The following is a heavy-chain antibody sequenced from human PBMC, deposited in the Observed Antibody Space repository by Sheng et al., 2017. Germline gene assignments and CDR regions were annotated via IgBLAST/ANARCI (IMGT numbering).Heavy chain of an antibody. CDR2: ISATGRSI. CDR3: TKGRTYFFD. Sequence: EVQLLESGGGLVQPGGSLRLSCAASGFTFNSYAMSWVRQAPGKGLDWVSSISATGRSIYYADSVQGRFTVSRDNSKSTLFLHMNSLRAADTALYYCTKGRTYFFD. J-gene: IGHJ3*01. V-gene: IGHV3-23*01. D-gene: IGHD3-10*01. CDR1: GFTFNSYA.